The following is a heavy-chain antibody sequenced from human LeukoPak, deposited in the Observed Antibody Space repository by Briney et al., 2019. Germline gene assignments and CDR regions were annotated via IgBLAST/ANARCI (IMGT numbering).Heavy chain of an antibody. Sequence: SETLSLTCTVSGGSISSYYWSWIRQPAGKGLEWIGRIYTSGSTNYNPSLKSRVTMSVDTSKNQFSLKLSSVTAADTAVYYCARLEYYYDSSGYYYWGYFDYWGQGTLVTVSS. CDR1: GGSISSYY. CDR2: IYTSGST. J-gene: IGHJ4*02. D-gene: IGHD3-22*01. CDR3: ARLEYYYDSSGYYYWGYFDY. V-gene: IGHV4-4*07.